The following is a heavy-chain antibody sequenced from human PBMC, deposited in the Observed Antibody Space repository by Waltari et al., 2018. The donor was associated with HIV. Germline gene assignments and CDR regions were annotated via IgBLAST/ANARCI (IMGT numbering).Heavy chain of an antibody. J-gene: IGHJ5*02. D-gene: IGHD1-1*01. Sequence: VQLVESGGGLVQPGESLRLSCGAPGFTFRSTWIHWVRQAPGGGLVWVSRVNPDGSGTSYADSVKGRFTISRDNAKNTVYLQMNSLRAEDTAVYYCATTTTTTYFSWGQGTLVTVSS. CDR1: GFTFRSTW. CDR3: ATTTTTTYFS. CDR2: VNPDGSGT. V-gene: IGHV3-74*03.